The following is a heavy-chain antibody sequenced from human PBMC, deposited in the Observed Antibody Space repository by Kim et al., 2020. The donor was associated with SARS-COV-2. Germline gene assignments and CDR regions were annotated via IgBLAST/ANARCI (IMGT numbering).Heavy chain of an antibody. V-gene: IGHV4-30-2*05. D-gene: IGHD3-3*01. J-gene: IGHJ3*02. Sequence: KSRVTISVDTSKNQFSLKLSSVTAADTAVYYCARDPFSITIFGVVITDAFDIWGQGTMVTVSS. CDR3: ARDPFSITIFGVVITDAFDI.